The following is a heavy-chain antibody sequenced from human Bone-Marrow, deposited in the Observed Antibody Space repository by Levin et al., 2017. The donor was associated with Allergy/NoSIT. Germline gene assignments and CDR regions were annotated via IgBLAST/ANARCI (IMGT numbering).Heavy chain of an antibody. J-gene: IGHJ3*02. CDR2: IYYSGST. V-gene: IGHV4-30-4*01. D-gene: IGHD3-16*01. Sequence: SCTVSGGSISSGDYYWSWIRQPPGKGLEWIGYIYYSGSTYYNPSLKSRVTISVDTSKNQFSLKLSSVTAADTAVYYCARGGRGSDAFDIWGQGTMVTVSS. CDR1: GGSISSGDYY. CDR3: ARGGRGSDAFDI.